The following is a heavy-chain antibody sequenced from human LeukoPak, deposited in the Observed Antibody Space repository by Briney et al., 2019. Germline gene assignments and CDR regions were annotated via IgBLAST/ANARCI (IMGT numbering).Heavy chain of an antibody. V-gene: IGHV3-74*01. D-gene: IGHD3-16*01. Sequence: PGGSLRLFCAASVFTFSSYWMHWVRQAPGKGLVWVSRIYTDESSTNYADSVKGRFTISRDNAKNTLYLQMNSLRAEDTAVYYCASSPDSLGNFDIWGQGTMVTVSS. CDR2: IYTDESST. J-gene: IGHJ3*02. CDR3: ASSPDSLGNFDI. CDR1: VFTFSSYW.